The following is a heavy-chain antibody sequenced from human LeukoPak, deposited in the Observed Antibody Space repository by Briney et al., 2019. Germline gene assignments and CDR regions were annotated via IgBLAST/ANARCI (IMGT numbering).Heavy chain of an antibody. CDR3: ARVEYSGSYYGGDY. D-gene: IGHD1-26*01. J-gene: IGHJ4*02. V-gene: IGHV3-11*04. CDR2: MRSSGSTI. Sequence: PGGSLRLSCAASGFTFSDYYMNWIRQAPGKGLEWIASMRSSGSTIKYADSVKGRFTISRDNAKNSLYLQMNSLRAEDTAVYYCARVEYSGSYYGGDYWGQGTLVTVSS. CDR1: GFTFSDYY.